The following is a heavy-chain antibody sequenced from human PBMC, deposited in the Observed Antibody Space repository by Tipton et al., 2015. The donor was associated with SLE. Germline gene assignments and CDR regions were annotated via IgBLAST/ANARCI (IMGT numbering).Heavy chain of an antibody. CDR1: GGSITGYY. V-gene: IGHV4-59*06. Sequence: TLSLTCNVSGGSITGYYWSWIRQPPGKGLEWIGCIYYSGSTDYYDPSLESRVSISIDTSKNEFSLKLSSVTAADTAVYYCAREGDSSANFYYYGVNVWGQGTTVTVSS. CDR3: AREGDSSANFYYYGVNV. D-gene: IGHD5-24*01. J-gene: IGHJ6*02. CDR2: IYYSGST.